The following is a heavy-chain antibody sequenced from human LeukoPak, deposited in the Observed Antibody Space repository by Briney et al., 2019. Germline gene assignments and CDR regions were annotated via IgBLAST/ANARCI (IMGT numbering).Heavy chain of an antibody. CDR2: ISSSSSTI. J-gene: IGHJ4*02. CDR3: AKDTFHIIAAAGTFDY. Sequence: PGGSLRLSCAASGFTFSSYSMNWVRQAPGKGLEWVSYISSSSSTIYYADSVKGRFTISRDNAKNSLYLQMNSLRAEDTAVYYCAKDTFHIIAAAGTFDYWGQGTLVTVSS. V-gene: IGHV3-48*04. CDR1: GFTFSSYS. D-gene: IGHD6-13*01.